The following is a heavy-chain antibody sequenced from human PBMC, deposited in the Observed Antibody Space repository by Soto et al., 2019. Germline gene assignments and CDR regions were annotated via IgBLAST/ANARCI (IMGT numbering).Heavy chain of an antibody. J-gene: IGHJ3*02. Sequence: GGSLRLSCAASGFTFSSYGMHWVRQAPGKGLEWVAVIWYDGSNKYYADSVKGRFTISRDNSKNTLYLQMNSLRAEDTAVYYCARDLPTHQLWLQGAFDIWGQGTMVTVSS. V-gene: IGHV3-33*01. CDR2: IWYDGSNK. CDR1: GFTFSSYG. D-gene: IGHD5-18*01. CDR3: ARDLPTHQLWLQGAFDI.